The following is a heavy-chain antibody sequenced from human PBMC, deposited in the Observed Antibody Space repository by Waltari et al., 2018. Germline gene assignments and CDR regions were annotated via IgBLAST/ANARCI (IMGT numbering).Heavy chain of an antibody. Sequence: QLQLQESGPGLVKPSETLSLTCTVPGGSISSSSYYWGWITQPPGKGLEWVGSIYYSWSTYYNPSLKSRVTISVYTSKNQFSLKLSSVTAADTALYYCARHGEIDLIDPNWFDPWGQGTLVTVSS. CDR2: IYYSWST. D-gene: IGHD3-10*01. CDR3: ARHGEIDLIDPNWFDP. CDR1: GGSISSSSYY. J-gene: IGHJ5*02. V-gene: IGHV4-39*01.